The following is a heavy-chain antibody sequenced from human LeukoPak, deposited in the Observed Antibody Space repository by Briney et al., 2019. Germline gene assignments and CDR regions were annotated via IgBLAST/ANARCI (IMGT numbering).Heavy chain of an antibody. CDR1: GFTFSSYA. J-gene: IGHJ4*02. V-gene: IGHV3-23*01. D-gene: IGHD6-13*01. Sequence: PGGSLRLSCAASGFTFSSYAMHWVRQAPGKGLEWVSGISGSGGSTYYADSVKGRFTISRDNAKNSLYLQMNSLRAEDTAVYYCARGEAAGTEVGYWGQGTLVTVSS. CDR3: ARGEAAGTEVGY. CDR2: ISGSGGST.